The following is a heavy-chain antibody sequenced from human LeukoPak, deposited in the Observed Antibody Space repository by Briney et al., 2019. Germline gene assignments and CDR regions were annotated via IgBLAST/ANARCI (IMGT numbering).Heavy chain of an antibody. CDR2: IYYSGST. D-gene: IGHD3-9*01. V-gene: IGHV4-39*07. CDR3: VVGRYFDWLPAY. J-gene: IGHJ4*02. CDR1: GGSISSSSYY. Sequence: SETLSLTCTVSGGSISSSSYYWGWIRQPPGKGLEWIGSIYYSGSTYYNPSLKSRVTISVDTSKNQFSLKLSSVTAADTAVYYCVVGRYFDWLPAYWGQGTLVTVSS.